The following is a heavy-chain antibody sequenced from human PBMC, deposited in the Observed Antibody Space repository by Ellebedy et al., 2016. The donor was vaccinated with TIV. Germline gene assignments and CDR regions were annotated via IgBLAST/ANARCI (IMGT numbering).Heavy chain of an antibody. D-gene: IGHD6-19*01. J-gene: IGHJ4*02. V-gene: IGHV3-23*01. Sequence: GESLKISCAASGFSFSTYWMHWVRQAPGKGLELVAVMSGSCDYKNYADSVKGRFTISRDTSKSTLYLQMNRLRAEDTAVYYCATQQWLDNWGQGTLVTVSS. CDR1: GFSFSTYW. CDR3: ATQQWLDN. CDR2: MSGSCDYK.